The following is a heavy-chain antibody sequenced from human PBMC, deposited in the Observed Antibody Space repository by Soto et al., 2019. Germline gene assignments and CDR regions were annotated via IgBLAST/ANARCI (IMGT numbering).Heavy chain of an antibody. CDR1: GLSFTGSW. Sequence: EVQVVESGGGLVKPGGSVRLSCAVSGLSFTGSWMSWVRQAPGLGLEWVGRIKDKNAGGTADYAEPVKVRFTISSDDSQNMRYLKMNSMKAEDSALDDWTTVTHVHVGGQGTTVIVSS. D-gene: IGHD2-21*01. V-gene: IGHV3-15*01. CDR2: IKDKNAGGTA. CDR3: TTVTHVHV. J-gene: IGHJ6*02.